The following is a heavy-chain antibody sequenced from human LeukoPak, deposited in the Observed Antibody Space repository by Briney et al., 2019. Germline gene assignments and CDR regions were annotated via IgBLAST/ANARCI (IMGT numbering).Heavy chain of an antibody. J-gene: IGHJ3*01. D-gene: IGHD3-22*01. CDR2: IYHSGST. CDR3: ARESDNSGYPDAFEV. Sequence: SETLSLTCSVSGGSISSRYYYWGWIRQPPGKGLEWIGSIYHSGSTDYNAALKSRVTISVDTSKNLFSLKLTSVTAADTAVYYCARESDNSGYPDAFEVWGQGTMVTVSS. V-gene: IGHV4-39*07. CDR1: GGSISSRYYY.